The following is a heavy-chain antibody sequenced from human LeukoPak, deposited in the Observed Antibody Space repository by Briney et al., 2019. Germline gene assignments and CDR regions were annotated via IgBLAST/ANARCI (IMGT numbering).Heavy chain of an antibody. J-gene: IGHJ4*02. V-gene: IGHV4-59*02. Sequence: SETLSLTCTISGGSVSDYYWSWIRQSPGKGLEWIGYIYHTGSTSYSPSLKSRVTISADTSQNQLSLKLSSVTAADTAVYYCASRKLGNDYWGQGTLVTVSS. CDR2: IYHTGST. CDR3: ASRKLGNDY. CDR1: GGSVSDYY. D-gene: IGHD7-27*01.